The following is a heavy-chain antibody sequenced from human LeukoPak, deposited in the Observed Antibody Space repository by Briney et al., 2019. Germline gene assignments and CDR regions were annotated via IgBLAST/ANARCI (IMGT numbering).Heavy chain of an antibody. V-gene: IGHV4-38-2*02. CDR2: IYHSGST. CDR1: GYSISSDYY. Sequence: SETLSLTCTVSGYSISSDYYWGWIRQPPGKGLEWIGTIYHSGSTYYNPSLKSRVTIPVDTSKNQFSLRLSSVTAADTAVYYCAALYCGGGSCVWFDPWGQGTLVTVSS. CDR3: AALYCGGGSCVWFDP. J-gene: IGHJ5*02. D-gene: IGHD2-15*01.